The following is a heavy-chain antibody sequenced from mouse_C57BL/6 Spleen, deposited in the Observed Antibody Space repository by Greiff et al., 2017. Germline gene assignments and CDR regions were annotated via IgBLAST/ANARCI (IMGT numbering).Heavy chain of an antibody. D-gene: IGHD1-1*01. CDR3: ARRGSSYGNFAMGD. CDR1: GYTFTSYW. J-gene: IGHJ4*01. CDR2: IDPSDSYT. Sequence: VQLQQPGAELVMPGASVKLSCKASGYTFTSYWMHWVKQRPGQGLEWIGEIDPSDSYTNYNQKFKGKSTLTVEKSSSTAYMQLSSLTSEDSAVYYCARRGSSYGNFAMGDWGQGTSVTVAS. V-gene: IGHV1-69*01.